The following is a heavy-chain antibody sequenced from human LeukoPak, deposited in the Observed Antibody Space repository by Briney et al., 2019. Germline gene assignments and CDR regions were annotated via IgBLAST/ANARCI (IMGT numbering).Heavy chain of an antibody. V-gene: IGHV4-39*01. CDR3: ASPAVAGLSEGY. D-gene: IGHD6-19*01. CDR2: IYYSGST. J-gene: IGHJ4*02. Sequence: SETLSLTCTVSGGSISSDSYYWAWIRQPPGKGLEWIASIYYSGSTYYNPSLKSRVTISVDTSRNQFSLKLSSVTAADTAVYYCASPAVAGLSEGYWGQGTLVIVSS. CDR1: GGSISSDSYY.